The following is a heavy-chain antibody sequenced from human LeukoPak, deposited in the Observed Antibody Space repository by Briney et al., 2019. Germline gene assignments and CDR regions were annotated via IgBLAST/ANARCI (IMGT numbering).Heavy chain of an antibody. CDR1: GFTFSSYG. Sequence: PGGSLRLSCAASGFTFSSYGMHWVRQAPGKGLEWVAVIWYDGSNKYYADSVKGRFTISRDNSKNTLYLQMNSLRAEDTAVYYCARGGDIVATMENWFDPWGQGTLVTVSS. CDR2: IWYDGSNK. CDR3: ARGGDIVATMENWFDP. V-gene: IGHV3-33*01. D-gene: IGHD5-12*01. J-gene: IGHJ5*02.